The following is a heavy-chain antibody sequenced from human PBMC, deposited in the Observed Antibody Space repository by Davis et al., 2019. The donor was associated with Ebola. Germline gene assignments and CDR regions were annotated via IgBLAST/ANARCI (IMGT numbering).Heavy chain of an antibody. D-gene: IGHD3-10*01. CDR3: ARDNYYGSGSLAPFDY. J-gene: IGHJ4*02. CDR1: GYTFTNYD. Sequence: ASVKVSCKASGYTFTNYDISWVRQAPGQGLEWTGWISAYSGNTNYAQNLQGRVTMTTDTSTSTAYMELRSLRSDDTAVYYCARDNYYGSGSLAPFDYWGQGTLVTVSS. CDR2: ISAYSGNT. V-gene: IGHV1-18*01.